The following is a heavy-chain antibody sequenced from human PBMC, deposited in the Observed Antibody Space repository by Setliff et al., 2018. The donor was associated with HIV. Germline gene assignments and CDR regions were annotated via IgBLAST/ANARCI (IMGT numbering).Heavy chain of an antibody. CDR1: GDSISSGDYY. CDR2: IYYSGST. V-gene: IGHV4-30-4*02. CDR3: ARVNYYDSSGYLGY. J-gene: IGHJ4*02. Sequence: PSETLSLTCTVSGDSISSGDYYWSWIRQPPGEGLEWIGNIYYSGSTYYNPSLKSRVTISVDTSKNQFSLKLTSVTAADTAVYYCARVNYYDSSGYLGYWGQGTLVTVSS. D-gene: IGHD3-22*01.